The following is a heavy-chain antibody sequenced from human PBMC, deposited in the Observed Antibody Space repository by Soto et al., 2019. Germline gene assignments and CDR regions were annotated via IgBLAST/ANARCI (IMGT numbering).Heavy chain of an antibody. CDR1: GFSFSSYA. CDR2: VSARGGSS. J-gene: IGHJ4*02. D-gene: IGHD5-12*01. Sequence: EVQLLESGGGLVQPGGSLRLSCAASGFSFSSYAMVWVRQAPGKGLEWVSVVSARGGSSYFEDSVKGRCTISRDNSKNVLSLEMTSQRAEDTAIYFCAEGYIEYSASVDNWGQGPLVLVSS. V-gene: IGHV3-23*01. CDR3: AEGYIEYSASVDN.